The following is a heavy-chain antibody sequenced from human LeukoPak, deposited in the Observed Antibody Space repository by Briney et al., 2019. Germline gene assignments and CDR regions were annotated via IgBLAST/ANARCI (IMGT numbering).Heavy chain of an antibody. CDR3: ARDFLVVNAFDI. CDR2: ISSSNNCI. V-gene: IGHV3-21*01. D-gene: IGHD2-15*01. J-gene: IGHJ3*02. Sequence: GGSLRLSCAASGFTFSSYSMNWVRQAPGKGLEWVSSISSSNNCIYYADSVKGRFTISRDNAQNSLYLQMDSLRAEDTAVYYCARDFLVVNAFDIWGQGTMVTVSS. CDR1: GFTFSSYS.